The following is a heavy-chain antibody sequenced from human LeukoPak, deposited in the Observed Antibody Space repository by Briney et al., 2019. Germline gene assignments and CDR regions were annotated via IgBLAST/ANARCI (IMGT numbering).Heavy chain of an antibody. CDR2: ISAYNGNT. Sequence: ASVKVSCKASGYTFTSYGISWVRQAPGQGLEWMGWISAYNGNTNYAQKLQGRVTITADESTSTAYMELSSLRSEDTAVYYCARDRNYDILTGYSTYFDYWGQGTLVTVSS. CDR3: ARDRNYDILTGYSTYFDY. CDR1: GYTFTSYG. V-gene: IGHV1-18*01. J-gene: IGHJ4*02. D-gene: IGHD3-9*01.